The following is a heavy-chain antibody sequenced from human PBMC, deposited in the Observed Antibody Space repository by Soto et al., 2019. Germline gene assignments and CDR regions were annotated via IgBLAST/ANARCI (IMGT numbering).Heavy chain of an antibody. Sequence: QMQLVQSGAEVKKPGSSVKVSCKASGCTLISFINYPINWVRQAPGQGLEWMGGIVPNVGTVNYAQKFQGRVTITADKSTGTAYVEVSSLRSEDTALYYCARRDTSGFLRYFDNWGQGTLVTVSS. D-gene: IGHD3-3*01. CDR2: IVPNVGTV. CDR3: ARRDTSGFLRYFDN. J-gene: IGHJ4*02. V-gene: IGHV1-69*06. CDR1: GCTLISFINYP.